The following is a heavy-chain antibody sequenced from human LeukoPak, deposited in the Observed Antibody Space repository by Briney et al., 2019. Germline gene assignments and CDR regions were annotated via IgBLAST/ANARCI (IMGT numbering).Heavy chain of an antibody. CDR3: ARVTTVTTSFHFDY. CDR2: IYANGEI. Sequence: SETLSLTCTVSGDSLTNNYWGWIRQPAGKGLEWIGRIYANGEINYNPSLNNRATLSLDTSKNQFSLKVRSVTAADTAVYYCARVTTVTTSFHFDYWGQGTLVTVSS. V-gene: IGHV4-4*07. D-gene: IGHD4-17*01. CDR1: GDSLTNNY. J-gene: IGHJ4*02.